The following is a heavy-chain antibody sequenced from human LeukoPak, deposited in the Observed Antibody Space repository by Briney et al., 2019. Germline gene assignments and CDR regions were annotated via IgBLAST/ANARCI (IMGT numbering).Heavy chain of an antibody. CDR2: ITSDSRYM. CDR1: GFTFSSYN. J-gene: IGHJ4*02. CDR3: ARGVTVVVITTVDNSVLDY. Sequence: GGSLRLSCAASGFTFSSYNMNWVRQAPGKGLEWVSSITSDSRYMYYADSVKGRFTISRDNAKNSLYLQMNSLRAEDTAVYYCARGVTVVVITTVDNSVLDYWGQGTLVTVSS. D-gene: IGHD3-22*01. V-gene: IGHV3-21*01.